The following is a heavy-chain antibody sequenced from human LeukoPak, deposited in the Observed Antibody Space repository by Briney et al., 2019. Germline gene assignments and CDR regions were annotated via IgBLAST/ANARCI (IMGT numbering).Heavy chain of an antibody. Sequence: PSQTPSLTCTVSGGSISSSTYYWGWIRQPPGKGLEWIGRVYSSGSTNYNPSLKSRIIMSVDTSKNQFSLKVNSVTAADTAMYYCARGGGIMDVWGKGTSVTVSS. CDR2: VYSSGST. D-gene: IGHD3-16*01. J-gene: IGHJ6*03. CDR1: GGSISSSTYY. CDR3: ARGGGIMDV. V-gene: IGHV4-61*05.